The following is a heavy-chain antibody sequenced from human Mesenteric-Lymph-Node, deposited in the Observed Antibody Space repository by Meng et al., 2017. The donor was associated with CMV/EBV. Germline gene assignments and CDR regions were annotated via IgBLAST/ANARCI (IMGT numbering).Heavy chain of an antibody. CDR1: GGSFSGYY. Sequence: QGPVQQWGAGLLKPSETLSLTCAVYGGSFSGYYWSWIRQPPGKGLEWIGEINHSGSTNYNPSLKSRVTISVDTSKNQFSLKLSSVTAADTAVYYCARHQRWLKSEGGFNYWGQGTLVTVSS. V-gene: IGHV4-34*01. D-gene: IGHD4-23*01. CDR3: ARHQRWLKSEGGFNY. J-gene: IGHJ4*02. CDR2: INHSGST.